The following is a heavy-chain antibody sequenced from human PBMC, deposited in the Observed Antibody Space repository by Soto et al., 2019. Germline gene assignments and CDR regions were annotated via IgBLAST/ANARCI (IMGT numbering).Heavy chain of an antibody. V-gene: IGHV4-31*03. CDR2: IFSNGVP. J-gene: IGHJ5*02. D-gene: IGHD3-10*01. Sequence: QVQLQESCPGLVKPSQTLSLTCSVSGGAISGSNYYLNWIRQHPGRGLEWIGYIFSNGVPYYTPSLVGRVTISVDTSKNQFSLRLSSVTAAETAGYYCARSLWVGERLNYFAPWGQETLVTVSS. CDR1: GGAISGSNYY. CDR3: ARSLWVGERLNYFAP.